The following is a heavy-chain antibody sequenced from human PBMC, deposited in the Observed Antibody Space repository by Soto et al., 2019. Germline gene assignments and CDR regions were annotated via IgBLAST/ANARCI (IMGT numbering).Heavy chain of an antibody. Sequence: SLRLSCAASGFTVSSNYMSWVRQAPGKGLECVSVTYPGGTTYYIDSVKGRFTISRDNSKNTLYLQMNSLRAEDTAVYYCAKRAGYCSSTSCYTGPRNYYGMDVWGQGTTVTVSS. D-gene: IGHD2-2*02. CDR1: GFTVSSNY. V-gene: IGHV3-53*01. CDR2: TYPGGTT. CDR3: AKRAGYCSSTSCYTGPRNYYGMDV. J-gene: IGHJ6*02.